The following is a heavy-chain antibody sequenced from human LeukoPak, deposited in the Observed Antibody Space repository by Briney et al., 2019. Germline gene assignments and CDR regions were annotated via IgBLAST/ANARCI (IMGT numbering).Heavy chain of an antibody. Sequence: GGSLRLSCAASGFTFSSYAMSWVRQAPGKGLEWVSAISGSGGSTYYADSVKGRFTISRDNSKNTLYLQMNSLRAEDTAVYYCAKGVTALGIPYDAFDIWGQGTMVTVSS. CDR3: AKGVTALGIPYDAFDI. J-gene: IGHJ3*02. V-gene: IGHV3-23*01. D-gene: IGHD7-27*01. CDR1: GFTFSSYA. CDR2: ISGSGGST.